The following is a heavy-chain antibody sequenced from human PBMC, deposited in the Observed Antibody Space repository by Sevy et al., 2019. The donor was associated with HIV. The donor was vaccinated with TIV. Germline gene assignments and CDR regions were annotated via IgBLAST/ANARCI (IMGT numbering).Heavy chain of an antibody. V-gene: IGHV1-69*13. J-gene: IGHJ4*02. CDR3: ARSPITGTTWAFDY. D-gene: IGHD1-20*01. Sequence: ASVKVSCKASGGTFSSYAISWVRQAPGQGLEWMGGIIPIFGTANYAQRFQGRVTITADESTSTAYMELSSLRSEDTAVYYCARSPITGTTWAFDYWGQGTLVTVSS. CDR2: IIPIFGTA. CDR1: GGTFSSYA.